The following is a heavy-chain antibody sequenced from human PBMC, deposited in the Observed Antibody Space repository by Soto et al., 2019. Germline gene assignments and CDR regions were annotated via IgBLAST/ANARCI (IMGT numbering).Heavy chain of an antibody. Sequence: SETLSLTCTVSGGSVSNEMYYWSWIRQPPGKGLEWIGNVYFTGTTIYNPSLKSRVTMSVDTYKDQFFLKLTSVTAADTAVYYCARGVTPADFDYWGQGTLVTVSS. CDR1: GGSVSNEMYY. V-gene: IGHV4-61*01. CDR2: VYFTGTT. J-gene: IGHJ4*02. CDR3: ARGVTPADFDY. D-gene: IGHD4-4*01.